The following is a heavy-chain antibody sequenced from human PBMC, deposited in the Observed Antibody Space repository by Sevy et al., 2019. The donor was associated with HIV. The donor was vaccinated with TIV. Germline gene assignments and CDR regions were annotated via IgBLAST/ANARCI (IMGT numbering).Heavy chain of an antibody. CDR3: AGGAISAFDI. J-gene: IGHJ3*02. V-gene: IGHV3-23*01. CDR1: GFIFNSYV. D-gene: IGHD2-2*01. Sequence: GGSLRLSCAASGFIFNSYVMSWVRQAPGKGLEWVSAISGSGGSTYYADSVKGRVTISRDNSKNTLYLQMNSLRVEDTAVYYCAGGAISAFDIWGQWTMVTVSS. CDR2: ISGSGGST.